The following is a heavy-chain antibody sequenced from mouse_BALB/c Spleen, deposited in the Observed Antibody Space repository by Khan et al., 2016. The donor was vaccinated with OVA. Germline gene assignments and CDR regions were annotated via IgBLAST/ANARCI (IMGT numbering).Heavy chain of an antibody. Sequence: QVQLKQSGTELVRPGASVKLSCKASGYTFTNSWINWVKQRPGQGLEWIGNIYPSDSYINYNQKFRDKATLSVEKSSTTAYMHLSSPTSADSAVYYCTREGGDGSSFAYWGQGTLVTVSA. CDR2: IYPSDSYI. CDR3: TREGGDGSSFAY. V-gene: IGHV1-69*02. D-gene: IGHD1-1*02. J-gene: IGHJ3*01. CDR1: GYTFTNSW.